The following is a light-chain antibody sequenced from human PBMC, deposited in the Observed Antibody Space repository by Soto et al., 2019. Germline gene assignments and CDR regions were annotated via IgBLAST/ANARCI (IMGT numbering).Light chain of an antibody. CDR1: QSLLDSNGYNY. CDR2: LGS. CDR3: IQGLQTPLT. V-gene: IGKV2-28*01. J-gene: IGKJ4*01. Sequence: DIVMTQSPLSLPVTPGEPASISCRSSQSLLDSNGYNYLDWYLQRPGQSPQLLIYLGSNRASGVPDRFSGSGSGTDFTLKISRVEAEDVGFYYCIQGLQTPLTFGGGTKVEIK.